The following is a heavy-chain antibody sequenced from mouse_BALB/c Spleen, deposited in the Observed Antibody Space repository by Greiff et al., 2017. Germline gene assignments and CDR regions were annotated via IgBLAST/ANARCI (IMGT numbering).Heavy chain of an antibody. D-gene: IGHD2-3*01. CDR1: GYTFTSYW. CDR2: IYPGNSDT. Sequence: DVHLVESGTVLARPGASVKMSCKASGYTFTSYWMHWVKQRPGQGLEWIGAIYPGNSDTSYNQKFKGKAKLTAVTSTSTAYMELSSLTNEDSAVYYCTRSHYDGYYDYAMDYWGQGTSVTVSS. CDR3: TRSHYDGYYDYAMDY. J-gene: IGHJ4*01. V-gene: IGHV1-5*01.